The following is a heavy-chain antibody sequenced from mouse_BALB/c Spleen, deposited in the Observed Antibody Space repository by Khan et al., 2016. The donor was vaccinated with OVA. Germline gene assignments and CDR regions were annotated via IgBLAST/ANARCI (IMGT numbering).Heavy chain of an antibody. CDR2: INSNGGST. Sequence: EVELVESGGGLVQPGGSLKLSCVASGFTFSSYGMSWVRQTPDKRLELVATINSNGGSTYYPDSVKGRFTISRDNAKNTLYLQMSSLKSEDTAMXNCERMERKIKWGQGTTLTVTS. V-gene: IGHV5-6-3*01. CDR3: ERMERKIK. CDR1: GFTFSSYG. J-gene: IGHJ2*01.